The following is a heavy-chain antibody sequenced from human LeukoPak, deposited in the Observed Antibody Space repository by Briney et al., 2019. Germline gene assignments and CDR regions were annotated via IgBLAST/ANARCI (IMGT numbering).Heavy chain of an antibody. CDR1: GGSVSSGSYY. CDR2: FYYSGST. J-gene: IGHJ4*02. Sequence: PSETLSLTCTVSGGSVSSGSYYWSWLRQPPGKGLEYIGCFYYSGSTRYNPSLKSRVSISVDTSNNQFSLKLSSVTAADTAVYYCARGGLELPDYWGQGTLVTVSS. CDR3: ARGGLELPDY. D-gene: IGHD1-26*01. V-gene: IGHV4-61*01.